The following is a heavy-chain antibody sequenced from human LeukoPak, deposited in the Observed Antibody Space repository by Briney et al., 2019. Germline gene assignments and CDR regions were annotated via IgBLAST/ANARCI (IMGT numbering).Heavy chain of an antibody. CDR3: AKRDSSGWFYFDY. J-gene: IGHJ4*02. CDR1: GFTFNTYA. D-gene: IGHD6-19*01. CDR2: ISGGGDST. V-gene: IGHV3-23*01. Sequence: GGSLRLSCAASGFTFNTYAMSWVRQAPGKGLEWVSAISGGGDSTYYADSVKGRFTISRDNSKNTLYLQMNSLRAEDTAIYYCAKRDSSGWFYFDYWGQGTLVTVSS.